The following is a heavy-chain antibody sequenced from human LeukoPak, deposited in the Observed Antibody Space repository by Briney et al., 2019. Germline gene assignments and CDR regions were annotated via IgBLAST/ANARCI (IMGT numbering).Heavy chain of an antibody. CDR1: GFTFSSYA. V-gene: IGHV3-30*04. Sequence: PGGSLRLSCAASGFTFSSYAMHWVRQAPGKGLEWVAVISYDGSNKYYADSVKGRFTISRDNSKNTLYLQMNSLRAEDTAVYYCAREGIAVAGPPGSYFDYWGQGTLVTVSS. J-gene: IGHJ4*02. CDR3: AREGIAVAGPPGSYFDY. D-gene: IGHD6-19*01. CDR2: ISYDGSNK.